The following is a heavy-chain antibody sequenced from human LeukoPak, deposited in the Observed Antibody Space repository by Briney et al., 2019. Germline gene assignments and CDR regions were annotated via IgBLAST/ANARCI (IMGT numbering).Heavy chain of an antibody. V-gene: IGHV1-2*02. CDR1: GYTFTGYY. CDR3: ARGIGLVHIGGMDV. CDR2: INPNSGGT. D-gene: IGHD6-19*01. J-gene: IGHJ6*02. Sequence: ASVKVSCKASGYTFTGYYMHWVRQAPGQGLEWMGWINPNSGGTNYAQKFQGRVTMTRDTSISTAYMELSRLRSDDTAVYYCARGIGLVHIGGMDVWGQGTTVTVSS.